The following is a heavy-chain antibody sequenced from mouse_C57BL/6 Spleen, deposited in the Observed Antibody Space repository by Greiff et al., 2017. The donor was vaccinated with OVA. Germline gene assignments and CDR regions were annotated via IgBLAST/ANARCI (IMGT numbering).Heavy chain of an antibody. V-gene: IGHV5-17*01. Sequence: EVKLVESGGGLVKPGGSLKLSCAASGFTFSDYGMHWVRQAPEKGLEWVAYISSGSSTIYYADTVKGRFTISRDNAKNTLFLQMTSLRSEDTAMYYCARTDRNYYAMDYWGQGTSVTVSS. D-gene: IGHD2-14*01. CDR2: ISSGSSTI. J-gene: IGHJ4*01. CDR3: ARTDRNYYAMDY. CDR1: GFTFSDYG.